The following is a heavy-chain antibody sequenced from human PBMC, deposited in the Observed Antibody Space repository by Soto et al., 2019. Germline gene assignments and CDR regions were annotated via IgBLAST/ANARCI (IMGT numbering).Heavy chain of an antibody. Sequence: PGESLKISCAASGFAFSSYDMHWVRQATGKGLEWVSAIGTAGDTYYPGSVKGRFTISRENAKNSLYLQMNSLRAEDTAVYYCARGDYYDSSGYPRGVGGMDVWGQGTTVTVSS. J-gene: IGHJ6*02. CDR3: ARGDYYDSSGYPRGVGGMDV. V-gene: IGHV3-13*01. CDR2: IGTAGDT. D-gene: IGHD3-22*01. CDR1: GFAFSSYD.